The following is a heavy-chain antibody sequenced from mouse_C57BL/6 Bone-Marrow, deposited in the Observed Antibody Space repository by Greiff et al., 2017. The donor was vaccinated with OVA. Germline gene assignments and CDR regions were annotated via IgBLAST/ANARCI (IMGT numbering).Heavy chain of an antibody. V-gene: IGHV1-61*01. D-gene: IGHD1-1*01. Sequence: QVQLQQPGAELVRPGSSVKLSCKASGYTFTSYWMDWVKQRPGQGLEWIGNIYPSDSETHYNQKFKDKATLTVDKSSSTAYMQLSSLTCEDSAVYYCARLHYGSSYYAMDYWGQGTSVTVSS. CDR3: ARLHYGSSYYAMDY. CDR1: GYTFTSYW. J-gene: IGHJ4*01. CDR2: IYPSDSET.